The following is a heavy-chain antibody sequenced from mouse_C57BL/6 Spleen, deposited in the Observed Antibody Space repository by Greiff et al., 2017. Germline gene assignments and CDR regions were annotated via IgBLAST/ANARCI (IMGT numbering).Heavy chain of an antibody. J-gene: IGHJ3*01. CDR3: TPSNWDRGFAY. V-gene: IGHV14-1*01. CDR1: GFNIKDYY. CDR2: IDPEDGDT. Sequence: EVQLQQSGAELVRPGASVKLSCTASGFNIKDYYMHWVKQRPEQGLEWIGRIDPEDGDTEYAPKFQGKATMTADTSSNTAYLQLISLTSEDTAVYYCTPSNWDRGFAYWGQGTLVTVSA. D-gene: IGHD4-1*01.